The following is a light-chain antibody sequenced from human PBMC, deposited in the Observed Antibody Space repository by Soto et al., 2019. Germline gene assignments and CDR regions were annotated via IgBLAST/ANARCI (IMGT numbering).Light chain of an antibody. J-gene: IGKJ1*01. V-gene: IGKV1-39*01. CDR3: QQTYTAPGT. CDR2: AAS. CDR1: QTIKTY. Sequence: DNRMNQSPSPMSASVGDSVTITCRASQTIKTYLNWYRHKPGKAPELLIYAASRLQSGVASRFSGSGSGTYFILTISSLQPDDLATYYCQQTYTAPGTFGQGTKVEI.